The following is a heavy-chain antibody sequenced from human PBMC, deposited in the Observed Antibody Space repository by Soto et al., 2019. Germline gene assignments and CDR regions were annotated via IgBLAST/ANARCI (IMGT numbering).Heavy chain of an antibody. D-gene: IGHD1-26*01. V-gene: IGHV3-23*01. J-gene: IGHJ3*01. CDR2: ISAGGSST. CDR1: GFTFSNYC. CDR3: AKADLGAKACYYGLDV. Sequence: GAVKLSGVACGFTFSNYCMRWVRQAPGKGLEWVAAISAGGSSTCYATSVQGQFTFSADNSTNTLYLQRTSLRAADTAMYYCAKADLGAKACYYGLDVWGQGTMDTASS.